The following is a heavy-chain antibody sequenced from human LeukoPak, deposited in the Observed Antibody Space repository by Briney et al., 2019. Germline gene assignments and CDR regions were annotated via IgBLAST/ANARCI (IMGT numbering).Heavy chain of an antibody. CDR3: ATSQDSAGNG. CDR2: IRHDGNAK. Sequence: GGTLRLSCAASGFAFSDVWISCVRQAPGKGLEWVANIRHDGNAKNYVPSVRGRFTISRDNAKNSLYLPMNSLTVEDTAVYYCATSQDSAGNGWGQGTLVTASS. CDR1: GFAFSDVW. D-gene: IGHD2-15*01. V-gene: IGHV3-7*01. J-gene: IGHJ4*02.